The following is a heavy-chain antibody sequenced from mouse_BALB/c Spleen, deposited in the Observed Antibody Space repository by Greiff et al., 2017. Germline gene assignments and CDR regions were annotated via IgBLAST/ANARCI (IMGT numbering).Heavy chain of an antibody. CDR3: ARDHYGKGYFDV. CDR1: GFTFSSYA. Sequence: DVQLQESGGGLVKPGGSLKLSCAASGFTFSSYAMSWVRQSPEKRLEWVAEISSGGSYTYYPDTVTGRFTISRDNAKNTLYLEMISLRSEDTAMYYCARDHYGKGYFDVWGAGTTVTVSS. J-gene: IGHJ1*01. CDR2: ISSGGSYT. D-gene: IGHD2-1*01. V-gene: IGHV5-9-4*01.